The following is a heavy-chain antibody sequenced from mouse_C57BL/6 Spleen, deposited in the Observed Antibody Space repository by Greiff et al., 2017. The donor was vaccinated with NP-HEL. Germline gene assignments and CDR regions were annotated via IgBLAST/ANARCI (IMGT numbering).Heavy chain of an antibody. J-gene: IGHJ3*01. Sequence: EVKVVESGGGLVQPGGSMKLSCVASGFTFSNYWMNWVRQSPEKGLEWVAQIRLKSDNYATHYAESVKGRFTISRDDSKSSVYLQMNNLRAEDTGIYYCTGEGGFAYWGQGTLVTVSA. CDR3: TGEGGFAY. CDR1: GFTFSNYW. CDR2: IRLKSDNYAT. V-gene: IGHV6-3*01.